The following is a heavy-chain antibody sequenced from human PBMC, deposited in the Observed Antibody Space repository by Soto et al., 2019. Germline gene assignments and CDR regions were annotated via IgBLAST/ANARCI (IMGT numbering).Heavy chain of an antibody. CDR3: ARDLFKITMDYLDY. J-gene: IGHJ4*02. V-gene: IGHV3-48*01. CDR1: GFTFSSYS. CDR2: ISSSSSTI. D-gene: IGHD3-3*01. Sequence: EVQLVESGGGLVQPGGSLRLSCAASGFTFSSYSMNWVRQAPGKGLEWVSYISSSSSTIYYEDSVKGRFTISRDNAKNSLYMQMNSLRAEDTAVYYCARDLFKITMDYLDYWGQGTLVTISS.